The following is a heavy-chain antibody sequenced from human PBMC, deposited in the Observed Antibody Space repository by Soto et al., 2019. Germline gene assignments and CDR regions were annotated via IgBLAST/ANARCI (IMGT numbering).Heavy chain of an antibody. CDR2: IRSKAYGATT. J-gene: IGHJ4*02. CDR1: GFTFGDYA. Sequence: GGSLGLSCTASGFTFGDYAMSWVRQAPGKGLEWVGFIRSKAYGATTEYAASVKGSFTISRDDSKSIAYLQMDSLKTVYTAVYYCTISSGYYSGYFDYWGQGTLVTVSS. D-gene: IGHD3-22*01. V-gene: IGHV3-49*04. CDR3: TISSGYYSGYFDY.